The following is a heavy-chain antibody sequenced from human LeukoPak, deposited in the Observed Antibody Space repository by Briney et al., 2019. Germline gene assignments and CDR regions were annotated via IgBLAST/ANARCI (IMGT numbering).Heavy chain of an antibody. CDR3: ARDAPSIEAQVVY. Sequence: PGGSLRLSCASSGFTFSNYEMNWVRQAPGKGLEGVSFISSSGGTIYDADSVRGRFTISRDNAKNSVYLQMNSLRAEDTAVYYCARDAPSIEAQVVYWGEGTLVTVSS. D-gene: IGHD3-22*01. J-gene: IGHJ4*02. CDR1: GFTFSNYE. V-gene: IGHV3-48*03. CDR2: ISSSGGTI.